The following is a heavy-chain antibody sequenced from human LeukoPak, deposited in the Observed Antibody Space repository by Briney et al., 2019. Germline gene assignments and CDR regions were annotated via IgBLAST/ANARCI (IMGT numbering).Heavy chain of an antibody. Sequence: SGGSLRLSCATSGFTFTNYAMNWVRQAPGKGLEWVSEVTGPGDTTYYADSVKGRFFMSREDSKTTVYLQMNSLRAEDTAIYYCAKGAKIDLWGQGTLVTVSS. J-gene: IGHJ5*02. D-gene: IGHD3-16*01. CDR2: VTGPGDTT. CDR1: GFTFTNYA. V-gene: IGHV3-23*01. CDR3: AKGAKIDL.